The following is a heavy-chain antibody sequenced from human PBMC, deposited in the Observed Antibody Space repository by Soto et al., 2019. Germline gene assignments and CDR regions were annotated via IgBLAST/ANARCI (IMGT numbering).Heavy chain of an antibody. CDR3: ARGTTTSAFSVMDV. D-gene: IGHD1-1*01. V-gene: IGHV3-30-3*01. Sequence: QVQLVESRGGVVQPGRSLRLSCAASGFTFSYHALNWVRQAPGKGLEWVAVISYDGDNKYIAEAVKGRLTISRDNPKNTVSLQMNSLRTEDTAMYFCARGTTTSAFSVMDVWGQGTTVTVSS. J-gene: IGHJ6*02. CDR2: ISYDGDNK. CDR1: GFTFSYHA.